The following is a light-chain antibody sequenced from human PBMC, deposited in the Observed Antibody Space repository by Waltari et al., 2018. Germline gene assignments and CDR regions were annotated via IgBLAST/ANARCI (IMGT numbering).Light chain of an antibody. CDR1: NSDVGGYKY. CDR2: DVY. V-gene: IGLV2-11*01. CDR3: CSYAGSFTWV. Sequence: QSALTQPRSVSGSPGQSVTISCTGTNSDVGGYKYVSWYQQHPDKAPRLIIYDVYTRPSGVPNLFSGSKSANTASLTISELQSEDEADYYCCSYAGSFTWVFGTGTKVTVL. J-gene: IGLJ1*01.